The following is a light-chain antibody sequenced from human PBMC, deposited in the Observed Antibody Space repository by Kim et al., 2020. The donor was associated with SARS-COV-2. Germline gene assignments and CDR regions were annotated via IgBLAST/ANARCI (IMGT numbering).Light chain of an antibody. CDR3: QQYDKWPLT. Sequence: VSPGERATLSCRASQSANSNLAWYQQKPGQAPRLLIYGASTRATDIPARFSGSGSETDFTLTISCLQSEDFAVYYCQQYDKWPLTFGGGTKVDIK. CDR2: GAS. V-gene: IGKV3-15*01. CDR1: QSANSN. J-gene: IGKJ4*01.